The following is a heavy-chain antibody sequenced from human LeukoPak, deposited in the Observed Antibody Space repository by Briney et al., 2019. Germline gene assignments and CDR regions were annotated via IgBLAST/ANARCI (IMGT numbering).Heavy chain of an antibody. J-gene: IGHJ5*02. D-gene: IGHD2-2*01. CDR1: GFTFDDYG. Sequence: PGGSLRLSCAASGFTFDDYGMSWVRHAPGKGLEWVSGINWNGGSTGYADSVKGRFTIPRDNAKNSLYLQMNSLRAEDTALYYCARDLGYCSSTSCLNWFDPWGQGTLVTVSS. CDR3: ARDLGYCSSTSCLNWFDP. V-gene: IGHV3-20*04. CDR2: INWNGGST.